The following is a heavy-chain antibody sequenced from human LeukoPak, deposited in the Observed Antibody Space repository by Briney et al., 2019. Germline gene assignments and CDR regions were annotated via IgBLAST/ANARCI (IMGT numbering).Heavy chain of an antibody. CDR3: AREGFDY. Sequence: ASVKVSCKASGYAFTSYDINWVRQATGQGLEWVGYMNPNSGNTGSAQKFQGRVTITKNTSITTAYMELSSLRSEDTAVYYCAREGFDYWGQGTLVTVSS. CDR2: MNPNSGNT. J-gene: IGHJ4*02. V-gene: IGHV1-8*03. CDR1: GYAFTSYD.